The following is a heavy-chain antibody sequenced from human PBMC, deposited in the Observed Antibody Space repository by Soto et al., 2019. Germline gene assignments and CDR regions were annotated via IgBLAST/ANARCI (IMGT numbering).Heavy chain of an antibody. D-gene: IGHD3-3*01. Sequence: QVKLVQSGAEVKKPGASVKVSCKASGYTFTGYYMHWVRQAPGQGLEWMGWINPNSGGTNYAQKFQGWVTMPRDTSISTAYMELSSLRSDATAVYYCARVSYDFWSGYYEYWGQGTLVTVSS. J-gene: IGHJ4*02. CDR3: ARVSYDFWSGYYEY. CDR2: INPNSGGT. CDR1: GYTFTGYY. V-gene: IGHV1-2*04.